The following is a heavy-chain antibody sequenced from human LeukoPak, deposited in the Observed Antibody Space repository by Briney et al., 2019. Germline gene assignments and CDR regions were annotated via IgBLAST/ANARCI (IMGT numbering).Heavy chain of an antibody. CDR3: ARGVRTMVRGVIIDNYFDY. CDR1: GYTFTGYY. Sequence: VASVKVSCKTSGYTFTGYYMHWVRQAPGQGLEWMGWINPNSGGTNYAQKFQGRVTMTRDTSISTAYMELSRLRSDDTAVYYCARGVRTMVRGVIIDNYFDYWGQGTLVTVSS. V-gene: IGHV1-2*02. D-gene: IGHD3-10*01. CDR2: INPNSGGT. J-gene: IGHJ4*02.